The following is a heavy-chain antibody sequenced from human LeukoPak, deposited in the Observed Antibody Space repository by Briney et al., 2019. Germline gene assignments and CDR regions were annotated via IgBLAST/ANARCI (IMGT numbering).Heavy chain of an antibody. V-gene: IGHV3-9*03. Sequence: GGSLRLSCAASGFNFNFDDYAFHWVRQAPGKGLEWVSGMNWKTDIVAYADSVKGRFTISRDNDRKSVHLQMNSLTPDDMAVYHCAKGPKENWYCDLWGRGTLVTVSS. J-gene: IGHJ2*01. CDR1: GFNFNFDDYA. CDR3: AKGPKENWYCDL. CDR2: MNWKTDIV.